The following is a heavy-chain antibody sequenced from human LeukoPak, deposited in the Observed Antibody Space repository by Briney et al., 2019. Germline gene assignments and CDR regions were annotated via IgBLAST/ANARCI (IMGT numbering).Heavy chain of an antibody. J-gene: IGHJ6*02. CDR3: ANSIAAAGTGLPYYYGMDV. V-gene: IGHV1-2*02. CDR1: GYTFTGYY. CDR2: INPNSGGT. D-gene: IGHD6-13*01. Sequence: GASVKVSCKASGYTFTGYYMHWVRQAPGQGLEWMGLINPNSGGTNYAQKFQGRVTMTRDTSISTAYMELSRLRSDDTAVYYCANSIAAAGTGLPYYYGMDVWGQGTTVTVSS.